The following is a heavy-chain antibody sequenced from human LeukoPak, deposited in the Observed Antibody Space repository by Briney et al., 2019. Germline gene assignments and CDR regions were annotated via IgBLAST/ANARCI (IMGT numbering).Heavy chain of an antibody. D-gene: IGHD2-21*01. CDR1: SMSLTDYY. Sequence: PSETLSLTCGVSSMSLTDYYWTWIRHSPGKGLEWIGEINHSGTTNYNPSLKSRVTMSVDTSKVQFSLDLTSVTAADTGVYYCARHPAYCGGDCRTHYFDYWGQGALVTVSS. CDR2: INHSGTT. CDR3: ARHPAYCGGDCRTHYFDY. J-gene: IGHJ4*02. V-gene: IGHV4-34*01.